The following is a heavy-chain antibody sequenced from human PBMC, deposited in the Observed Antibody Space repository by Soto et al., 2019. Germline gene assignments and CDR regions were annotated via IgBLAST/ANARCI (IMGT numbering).Heavy chain of an antibody. CDR2: IIPIFGTA. Sequence: QVQLVQSGAEVKKPGSSVKVSCKASGGTFSSYAISWVRQAPGQGLEWMGVIIPIFGTANYAQKFQGRVTITADKSTSTAYMELSSLRSEDTAVYYCARDRQQLRSDAFDIWGQGTMVTVSS. D-gene: IGHD6-13*01. J-gene: IGHJ3*02. CDR1: GGTFSSYA. CDR3: ARDRQQLRSDAFDI. V-gene: IGHV1-69*06.